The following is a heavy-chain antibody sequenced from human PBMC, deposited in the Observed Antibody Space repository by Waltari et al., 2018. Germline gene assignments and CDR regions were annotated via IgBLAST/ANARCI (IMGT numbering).Heavy chain of an antibody. CDR3: ARDDRYAFDI. J-gene: IGHJ3*02. CDR2: MNSYRGAI. D-gene: IGHD3-22*01. CDR1: GFIFTTYS. V-gene: IGHV3-48*01. Sequence: EVQLVESGGGLVQPGGSLRVSCAASGFIFTTYSMNWVRQAPGKGLEWVSYMNSYRGAISYADSVKGRFTISTDNAKNSLYLQMNSLRAEDTAVYYCARDDRYAFDIWGQGTMVTVSS.